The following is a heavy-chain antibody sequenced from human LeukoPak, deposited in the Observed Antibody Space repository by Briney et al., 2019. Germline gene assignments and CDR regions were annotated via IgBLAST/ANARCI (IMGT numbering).Heavy chain of an antibody. CDR3: ARTANFAAGYYIDY. Sequence: GGSLRLSCAASGFTLSDYSMDWVRQAPGKGLEWVSSISGSSRHKYYADSVKGRFTISRDNAKNSLYLQMNSLRAEDTAVYYCARTANFAAGYYIDYWGQGTLVTVSS. J-gene: IGHJ4*02. CDR2: ISGSSRHK. D-gene: IGHD6-13*01. V-gene: IGHV3-21*01. CDR1: GFTLSDYS.